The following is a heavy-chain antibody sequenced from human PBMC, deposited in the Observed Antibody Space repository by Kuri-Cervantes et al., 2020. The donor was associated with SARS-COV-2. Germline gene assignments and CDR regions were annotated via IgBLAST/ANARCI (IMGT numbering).Heavy chain of an antibody. CDR1: GYTFTSYD. Sequence: ASVKVSCKASGYTFTSYDINWVRQATGQGLEWMGWMNPNSGNTGYAQKFQGRVTMTRDTSISTAYMELSRLRSDDTAVYYCARDLEYSSSYNWFDPWGQGTLVTVSS. V-gene: IGHV1-8*02. D-gene: IGHD6-6*01. J-gene: IGHJ5*02. CDR2: MNPNSGNT. CDR3: ARDLEYSSSYNWFDP.